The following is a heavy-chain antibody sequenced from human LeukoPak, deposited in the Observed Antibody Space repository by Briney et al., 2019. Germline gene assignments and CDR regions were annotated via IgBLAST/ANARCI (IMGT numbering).Heavy chain of an antibody. Sequence: GRSLRLSCTASGFTFGDYAMSWVRQAPGKGLEWVSTISGSGVSTYYADSVKGQFTISRDNSKNTLYLQMNSLRAEDTAVYYCAKEEWLLAVYFDYWGQGTLVTVSS. CDR2: ISGSGVST. D-gene: IGHD3-3*01. J-gene: IGHJ4*02. CDR3: AKEEWLLAVYFDY. V-gene: IGHV3-23*01. CDR1: GFTFGDYA.